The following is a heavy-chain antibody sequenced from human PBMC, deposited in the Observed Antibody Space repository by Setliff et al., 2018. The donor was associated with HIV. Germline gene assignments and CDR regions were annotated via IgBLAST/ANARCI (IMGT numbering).Heavy chain of an antibody. V-gene: IGHV4-39*01. D-gene: IGHD5-18*01. Sequence: PSETLSLTCTVSGGSISGSNYYWAWIRQPPGKGLEWIGSSYYSGSTYYNPSLKSRVTISVDTSENQFSLKLSSVTAADTAIYYCATDTAMLQEGTEFWGQETLVTVSS. CDR1: GGSISGSNYY. J-gene: IGHJ4*02. CDR2: SYYSGST. CDR3: ATDTAMLQEGTEF.